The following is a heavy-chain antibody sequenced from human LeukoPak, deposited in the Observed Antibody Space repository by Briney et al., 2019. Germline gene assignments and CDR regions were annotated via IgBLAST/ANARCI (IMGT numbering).Heavy chain of an antibody. CDR2: IPYDGSNK. Sequence: PGGSLRLSCAASGFTFSSYAMHWVRQAPGKGLEWVAVIPYDGSNKYYADSVKGRFTISRDNSKNTLYLQMNSLRAEDTAVYYCAREGSMVRGAVDYWGQGTLVTVSS. J-gene: IGHJ4*02. CDR1: GFTFSSYA. CDR3: AREGSMVRGAVDY. D-gene: IGHD3-10*01. V-gene: IGHV3-30-3*01.